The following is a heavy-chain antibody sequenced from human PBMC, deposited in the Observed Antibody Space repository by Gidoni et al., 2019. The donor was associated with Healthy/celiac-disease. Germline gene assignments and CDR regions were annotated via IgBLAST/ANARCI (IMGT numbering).Heavy chain of an antibody. CDR3: ARERASSIAAPGRWFDP. CDR1: GYTFTSYA. Sequence: QVQLVQSGAEVKKPGASVKVSCKASGYTFTSYALAWVRQAPGQRLECMGWINAGNGNTKYSQKFQGRVTITRDTSANTAYMELSSLRSEDTAVYYCARERASSIAAPGRWFDPWGQGTLVTVSS. D-gene: IGHD6-6*01. J-gene: IGHJ5*02. CDR2: INAGNGNT. V-gene: IGHV1-3*01.